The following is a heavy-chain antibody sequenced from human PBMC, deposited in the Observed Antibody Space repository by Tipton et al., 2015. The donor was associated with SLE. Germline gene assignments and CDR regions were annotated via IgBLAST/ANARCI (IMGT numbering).Heavy chain of an antibody. CDR1: GGSISSSSYY. CDR3: ATYQGDYGDQGWFDP. D-gene: IGHD4-17*01. J-gene: IGHJ5*02. V-gene: IGHV4-31*02. Sequence: LRLSCTVSGGSISSSSYYWGWIRQPPGKGLEWIGYIYYSGSTYYNPSLKSRVTISVDTSKNQFSLKLSSVTAADTAVYYCATYQGDYGDQGWFDPWGQGTLVTVSS. CDR2: IYYSGST.